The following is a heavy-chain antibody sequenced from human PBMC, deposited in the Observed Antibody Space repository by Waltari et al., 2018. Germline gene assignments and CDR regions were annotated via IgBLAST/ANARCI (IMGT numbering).Heavy chain of an antibody. D-gene: IGHD4-4*01. CDR3: ARGLSTVTTWDY. CDR1: GYTFPNYY. Sequence: QVQLVQSGAEVRKPGASVKISCEPSGYTFPNYYIHWVRQAPGQGLEWMGMIYPGGYSTNYAQKFQGRVTVTRDTSTNTVYMELSSLTSEDTAVYYCARGLSTVTTWDYWGQGTLVTVSS. V-gene: IGHV1-46*01. J-gene: IGHJ4*02. CDR2: IYPGGYST.